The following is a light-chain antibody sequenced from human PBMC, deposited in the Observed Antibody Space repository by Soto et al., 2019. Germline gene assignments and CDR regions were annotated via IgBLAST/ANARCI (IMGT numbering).Light chain of an antibody. V-gene: IGLV1-51*01. CDR3: GTWDSSLSAVV. CDR1: SSNIGNNY. CDR2: GSN. Sequence: QSVLTQPPSVSAAPGHKVTISCSGSSSNIGNNYVSWYQQLPGTAPKLLIYGSNKRPSGIPDRFSGSKSGTSATLGITGLQTGDEADYYCGTWDSSLSAVVFGGGTKLTVL. J-gene: IGLJ2*01.